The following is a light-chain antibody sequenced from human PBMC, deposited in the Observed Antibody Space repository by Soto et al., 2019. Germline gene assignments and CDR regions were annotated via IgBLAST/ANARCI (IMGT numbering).Light chain of an antibody. V-gene: IGKV3D-15*01. CDR1: QSVSSN. Sequence: EIVLTQSPGTLSLSPGERATRSCRASQSVSSNLAWYQQKPGQAPRLLIHGASTRATGVPARISGSGSGTEFTLTISSLQSEDFAVYYCQQFRNWPWTFGQGTKVDIK. J-gene: IGKJ1*01. CDR3: QQFRNWPWT. CDR2: GAS.